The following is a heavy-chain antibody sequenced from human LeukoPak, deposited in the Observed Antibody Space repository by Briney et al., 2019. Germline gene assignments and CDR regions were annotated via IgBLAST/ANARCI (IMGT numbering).Heavy chain of an antibody. V-gene: IGHV4-34*01. Sequence: SETLSLTCAVYGGSFSGYYWSWIRQPPGKGLEWIGEINHSGSTNYNPSLKSRVTISVDTSKNQFSLKLSSVTAADTAVYYCARGGLLWFGEFTNWFGPWGQGTLVTVSS. CDR3: ARGGLLWFGEFTNWFGP. CDR2: INHSGST. D-gene: IGHD3-10*01. J-gene: IGHJ5*02. CDR1: GGSFSGYY.